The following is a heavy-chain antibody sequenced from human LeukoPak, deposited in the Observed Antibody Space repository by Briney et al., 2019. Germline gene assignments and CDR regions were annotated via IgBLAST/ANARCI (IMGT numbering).Heavy chain of an antibody. V-gene: IGHV2-70*04. CDR2: IDWDDDK. Sequence: SGPTLVNPTQTLTLTCSFSGFSLSTTGMRVSWIRQPPGKALEWLARIDWDDDKFYTTSLKTRLTISKDTSKNQVVLTMTNMDPVDTATYYCARISYSKSFLDCWGQGTLVTVSS. CDR3: ARISYSKSFLDC. CDR1: GFSLSTTGMR. J-gene: IGHJ4*02. D-gene: IGHD4-11*01.